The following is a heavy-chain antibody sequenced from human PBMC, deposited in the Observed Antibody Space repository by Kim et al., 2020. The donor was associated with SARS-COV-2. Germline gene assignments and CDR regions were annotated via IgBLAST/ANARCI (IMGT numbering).Heavy chain of an antibody. J-gene: IGHJ4*02. Sequence: DCSNTYYADPVKGRLTISGDNSKNTLYLQMNSLRAEDTAVYYCARRVFDYWGQGTLVTVSS. CDR3: ARRVFDY. V-gene: IGHV3-30*01. CDR2: DCSNT.